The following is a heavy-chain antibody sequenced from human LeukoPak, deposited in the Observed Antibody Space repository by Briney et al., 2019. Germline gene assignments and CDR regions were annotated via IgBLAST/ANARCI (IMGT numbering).Heavy chain of an antibody. CDR3: ARGYSYGILYYYYYGMDV. CDR2: INHSGST. CDR1: GGSFSGYY. D-gene: IGHD5-18*01. V-gene: IGHV4-34*01. J-gene: IGHJ6*02. Sequence: SETLSLTCAVYGGSFSGYYWSWIRQPPGKGLEWIGEINHSGSTNYNPSLKSRVIISVDTSKNQFSLKLSSVTAADTAVYYCARGYSYGILYYYYYGMDVWGQGTTVTVSS.